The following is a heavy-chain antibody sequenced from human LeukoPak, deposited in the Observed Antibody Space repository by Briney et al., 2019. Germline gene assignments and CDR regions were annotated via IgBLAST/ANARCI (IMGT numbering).Heavy chain of an antibody. CDR2: IDSDNGDT. Sequence: ASVKVSCTASGYTFSAYTIHWVRQAPGQRSEWMGWIDSDNGDTRYSQTFQGRVTITRDTSANTVYMELSSLRSEDTALYYCARGSTSDWPLDHWGQETLVTISS. CDR1: GYTFSAYT. J-gene: IGHJ4*02. D-gene: IGHD6-19*01. CDR3: ARGSTSDWPLDH. V-gene: IGHV1-3*01.